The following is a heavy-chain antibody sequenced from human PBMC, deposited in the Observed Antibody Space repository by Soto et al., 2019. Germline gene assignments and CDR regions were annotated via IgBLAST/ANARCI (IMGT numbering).Heavy chain of an antibody. Sequence: ASVKVSCKVSGYILTELSMHWVRQAPGKGLEWMGGFDPEDGETIYAQKFQGRVTMTEDTSTDTAYMELSSLRSEDTAVYYCATGGGDYYYYMDVWGKGTTVTVSS. CDR1: GYILTELS. CDR2: FDPEDGET. V-gene: IGHV1-24*01. CDR3: ATGGGDYYYYMDV. D-gene: IGHD2-21*01. J-gene: IGHJ6*03.